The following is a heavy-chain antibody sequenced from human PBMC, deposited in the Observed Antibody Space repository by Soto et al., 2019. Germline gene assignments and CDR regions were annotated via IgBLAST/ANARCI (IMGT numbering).Heavy chain of an antibody. V-gene: IGHV1-69*02. D-gene: IGHD2-2*01. CDR3: ARARSGYCSSTSCYVPTHPDY. Sequence: QVQLVQSGAEVKKPGSSVKVSCKASGGTFSSYTISWVRQAPGQGLEWMGRIIPLLGIANYAQKFQGRVTITADKSTSTAYMEMSSLRSEDTAAYYCARARSGYCSSTSCYVPTHPDYRGQGTLVTGSS. CDR1: GGTFSSYT. CDR2: IIPLLGIA. J-gene: IGHJ4*02.